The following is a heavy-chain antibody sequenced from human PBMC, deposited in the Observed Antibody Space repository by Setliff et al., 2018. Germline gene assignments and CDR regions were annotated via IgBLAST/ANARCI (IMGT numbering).Heavy chain of an antibody. Sequence: GASVKVSCKASGYTFTSYGFSWVRQAPGQGLEWMGWISVYNGKTKYAQKFQGRVTMTTDTSTSTAYMELRSLRSDDTAVYYCARPGRGSGRLPYYWGQGTLVTVSS. D-gene: IGHD3-10*01. V-gene: IGHV1-18*01. CDR2: ISVYNGKT. CDR1: GYTFTSYG. J-gene: IGHJ4*02. CDR3: ARPGRGSGRLPYY.